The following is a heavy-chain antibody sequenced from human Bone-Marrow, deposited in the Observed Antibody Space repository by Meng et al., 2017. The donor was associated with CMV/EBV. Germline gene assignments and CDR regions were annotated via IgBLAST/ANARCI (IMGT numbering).Heavy chain of an antibody. Sequence: GESLKISCAASGFTFSSYWMHWVRQAPGRGLVWLARVDTFGNIRHYADSVKGRFTISRDNAKNTVYLQMNSLRAEDTAVYYCARSPEQQPGQDFWAQGTLVTVSS. CDR1: GFTFSSYW. J-gene: IGHJ4*02. D-gene: IGHD6-13*01. CDR2: VDTFGNIR. CDR3: ARSPEQQPGQDF. V-gene: IGHV3-74*01.